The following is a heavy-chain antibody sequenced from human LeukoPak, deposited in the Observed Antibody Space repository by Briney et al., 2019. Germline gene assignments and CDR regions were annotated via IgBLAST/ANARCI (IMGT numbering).Heavy chain of an antibody. Sequence: SETLSLTCTVSDYSISSGYYWGWIRQPPGKRLEWIATIYHSGATYYNPSLKSRVTISVDTSKNQFSLKLSSVTAADTAVYYCARVLPPGYAVDYWGQGTLVTVSS. CDR3: ARVLPPGYAVDY. CDR1: DYSISSGYY. V-gene: IGHV4-38-2*02. CDR2: IYHSGAT. D-gene: IGHD3-16*01. J-gene: IGHJ4*02.